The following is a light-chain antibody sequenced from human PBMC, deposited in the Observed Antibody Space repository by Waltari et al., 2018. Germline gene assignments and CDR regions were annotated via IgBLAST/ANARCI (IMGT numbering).Light chain of an antibody. V-gene: IGLV3-1*01. Sequence: SYELTQPPSVSVSPGQTASITCSGDKLGDKYACWYQQKPGQSPVLVIYQDSKRPSGIPGRFSGSNSGNTATLTISGTQAMDGADYYCQAWDSSTEAVFGGGTKLTVL. CDR3: QAWDSSTEAV. CDR2: QDS. J-gene: IGLJ2*01. CDR1: KLGDKY.